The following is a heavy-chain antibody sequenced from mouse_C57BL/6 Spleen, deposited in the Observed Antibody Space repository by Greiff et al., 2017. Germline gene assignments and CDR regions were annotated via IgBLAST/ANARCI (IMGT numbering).Heavy chain of an antibody. Sequence: EVKLVESGGGLVQPGGSLSLSCAASGFTFTDYYMSWVRQPPGKALEWLGFIRNKANGYTTEYSASVKGRFTISRDNSQSILYLQMNALRAEDSATYYWARYTPYVSRGGPFDYWGQGTTLTVSS. CDR3: ARYTPYVSRGGPFDY. CDR1: GFTFTDYY. D-gene: IGHD1-1*01. V-gene: IGHV7-3*01. CDR2: IRNKANGYTT. J-gene: IGHJ2*01.